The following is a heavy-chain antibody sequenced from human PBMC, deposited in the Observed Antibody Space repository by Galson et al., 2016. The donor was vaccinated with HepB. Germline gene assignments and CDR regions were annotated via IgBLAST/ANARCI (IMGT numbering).Heavy chain of an antibody. J-gene: IGHJ6*01. CDR3: ARSNLLVPASILRYGLDV. CDR2: ISNGGTT. CDR1: GFTFNTYA. Sequence: SLRLSCAASGFTFNTYAMHWVRQPPAPGKGLEYVSAISNGGTTYYAESVKGRFTISRDNSKNMLYLQMGSLRPEDMAVYYCARSNLLVPASILRYGLDVLWQGTTVTVSS. D-gene: IGHD2-21*01. V-gene: IGHV3-64*02.